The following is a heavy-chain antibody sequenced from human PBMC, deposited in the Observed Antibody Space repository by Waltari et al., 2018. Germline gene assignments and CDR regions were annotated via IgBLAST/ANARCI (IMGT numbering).Heavy chain of an antibody. CDR2: VWSDGNEK. CDR3: AKEQEAFDI. Sequence: QLQLVESGGGVVQPGKSLRLSCAASGFTMSSYFMHWVRQAPGKGLEGVAVVWSDGNEKYYGDSVKGRFTISRDNSKNIVYLQMNSLRAEDTAVYFCAKEQEAFDIWGQGTVVTVS. V-gene: IGHV3-33*06. CDR1: GFTMSSYF. J-gene: IGHJ3*02.